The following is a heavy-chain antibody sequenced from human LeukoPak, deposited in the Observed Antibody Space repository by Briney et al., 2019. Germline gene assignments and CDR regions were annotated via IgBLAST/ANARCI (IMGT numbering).Heavy chain of an antibody. V-gene: IGHV3-74*01. J-gene: IGHJ3*02. CDR1: GFTLSSNW. D-gene: IGHD2-15*01. Sequence: GGSLRLSCGGSGFTLSSNWMHWVRQGPRKGLVWVSRISSDGSSTYYADTVKRRFTISRDNATNTMYLSMNSLRAEDTAVYYCERESYRSGGSCYSGRAFDIWGQGTMVTVSS. CDR2: ISSDGSST. CDR3: ERESYRSGGSCYSGRAFDI.